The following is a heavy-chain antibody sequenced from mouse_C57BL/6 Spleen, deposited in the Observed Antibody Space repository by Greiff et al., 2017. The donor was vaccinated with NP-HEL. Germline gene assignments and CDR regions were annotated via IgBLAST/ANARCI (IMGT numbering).Heavy chain of an antibody. CDR1: GYTFTSYT. V-gene: IGHV1-4*01. D-gene: IGHD2-2*01. J-gene: IGHJ2*01. CDR3: ARDGYGYYFDY. Sequence: QVQLKESGAELARPGASVKMSCKASGYTFTSYTMHWVKQRPGQGLEWIGYINPSSGYTKYNQKFKDKATLTADKSSSTAYMQLSSLTSEDSAVYYCARDGYGYYFDYWGQGTTLTVSS. CDR2: INPSSGYT.